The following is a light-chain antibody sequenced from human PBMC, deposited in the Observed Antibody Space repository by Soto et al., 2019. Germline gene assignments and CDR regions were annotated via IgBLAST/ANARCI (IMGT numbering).Light chain of an antibody. Sequence: DIQMTQSPSTLSASVGDRVTITCRASQSISSWLAWYQQKPGKAPKLLIYKASSLESGVPSRFSGSGSGTEFTLPISSLQPDDFANYYCQQYNSYSQTFGQGTKVEIK. J-gene: IGKJ1*01. CDR2: KAS. V-gene: IGKV1-5*03. CDR1: QSISSW. CDR3: QQYNSYSQT.